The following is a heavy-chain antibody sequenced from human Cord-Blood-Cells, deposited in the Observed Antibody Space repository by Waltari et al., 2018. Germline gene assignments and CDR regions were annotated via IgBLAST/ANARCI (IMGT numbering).Heavy chain of an antibody. CDR3: ARGRIFGVVIEGWFDP. V-gene: IGHV4-39*01. D-gene: IGHD3-3*01. J-gene: IGHJ5*02. Sequence: QLQLQESGPGLVKPSETLSITCPVSGGSIRSCSYYWGWIRPPPGKGLEWIGSIYYSGSTYYNPSLKSRVTISVDTSKNQFSLKLSSVTAADTAVYYCARGRIFGVVIEGWFDPWGQGTLVTVSS. CDR1: GGSIRSCSYY. CDR2: IYYSGST.